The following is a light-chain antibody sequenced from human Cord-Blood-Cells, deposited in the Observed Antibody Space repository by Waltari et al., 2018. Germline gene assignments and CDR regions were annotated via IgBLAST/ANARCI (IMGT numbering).Light chain of an antibody. CDR2: AAS. J-gene: IGKJ2*03. CDR3: QQNYSTPYS. V-gene: IGKV1-39*01. CDR1: QSISSY. Sequence: DIQMTQSPSSLSASVGDRVTITCRASQSISSYLNWYQQKPGKAPKLLIYAASSLQSGVPSRFSGSGSGTDFTHTISSLQPEDFATYYSQQNYSTPYSFGQETKLDIK.